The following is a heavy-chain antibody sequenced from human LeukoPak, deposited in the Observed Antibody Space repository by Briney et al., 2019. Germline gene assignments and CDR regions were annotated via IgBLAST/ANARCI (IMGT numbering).Heavy chain of an antibody. Sequence: GGSLRLSCAASGFTFSSYSMNWVRQAPGKGLEWVSSISSSSSYIYYADSLKGQFTISRDNAKNSLYLQMNNLRAEDTAVYYCARGPSCSSVSCYTTGLFDYWGRGTLATVSS. V-gene: IGHV3-21*01. CDR3: ARGPSCSSVSCYTTGLFDY. J-gene: IGHJ4*02. D-gene: IGHD2-15*01. CDR2: ISSSSSYI. CDR1: GFTFSSYS.